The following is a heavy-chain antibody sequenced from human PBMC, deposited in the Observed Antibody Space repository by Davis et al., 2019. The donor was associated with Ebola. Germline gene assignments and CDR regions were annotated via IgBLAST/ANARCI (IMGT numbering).Heavy chain of an antibody. Sequence: AASVTVSCKASGYTFTSYDIIWVRQATGQGLEWMGWMNPKSGNTGYAQKFQGRVTMTRNTSISTAYMELSSLRSEDTAVYYCARGTRVGDYWGQGTLVTVSS. CDR1: GYTFTSYD. D-gene: IGHD1-26*01. CDR2: MNPKSGNT. J-gene: IGHJ4*02. V-gene: IGHV1-8*01. CDR3: ARGTRVGDY.